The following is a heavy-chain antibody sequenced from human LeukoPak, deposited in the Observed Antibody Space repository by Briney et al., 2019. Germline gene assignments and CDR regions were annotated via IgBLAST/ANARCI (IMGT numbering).Heavy chain of an antibody. Sequence: GGSLRLSCAASGFTVSSNYMSWVRQAPGKGLEWGSVIYSGGGTYYADSVKGRFTISRDNSKNTLYLQMNSLRAEDTAVYYCARGDAWGYCSSTSCYPPFDYWGQGTLVTVSS. V-gene: IGHV3-66*01. D-gene: IGHD2-2*01. CDR1: GFTVSSNY. CDR2: IYSGGGT. CDR3: ARGDAWGYCSSTSCYPPFDY. J-gene: IGHJ4*02.